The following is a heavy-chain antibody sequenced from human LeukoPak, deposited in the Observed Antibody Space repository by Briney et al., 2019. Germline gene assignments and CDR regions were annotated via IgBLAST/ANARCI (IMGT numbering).Heavy chain of an antibody. D-gene: IGHD6-19*01. Sequence: SETLSLTCTVSGGSISSSSYYWGWIRQPPGKGLEWIGSIYYSGSTYYNPSLKSRVTISVDTSKNQFSLKLSSVTAADTAVYYCARVRAVASTWYFDYWGQGTLDTVS. CDR1: GGSISSSSYY. CDR3: ARVRAVASTWYFDY. V-gene: IGHV4-39*07. J-gene: IGHJ4*02. CDR2: IYYSGST.